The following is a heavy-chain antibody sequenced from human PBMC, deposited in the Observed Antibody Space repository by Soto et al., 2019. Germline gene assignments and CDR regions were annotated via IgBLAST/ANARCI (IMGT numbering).Heavy chain of an antibody. CDR1: GGTFSTFG. CDR3: AKSAPMDAGDKYYYDF. V-gene: IGHV1-69*13. Sequence: SVKVSCKASGGTFSTFGISWVRQAPGQGLEWMGGIIPFFGTARCSQKFEDRITITADESTNTVYMDLRSLTSEDTAIYYCAKSAPMDAGDKYYYDFWGQGALVTVSS. CDR2: IIPFFGTA. D-gene: IGHD4-17*01. J-gene: IGHJ4*02.